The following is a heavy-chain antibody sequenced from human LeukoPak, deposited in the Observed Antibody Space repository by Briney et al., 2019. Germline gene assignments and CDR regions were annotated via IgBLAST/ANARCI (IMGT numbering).Heavy chain of an antibody. CDR2: ISSSSSTI. J-gene: IGHJ3*02. V-gene: IGHV3-48*04. CDR3: ARVRRLHDAFDI. CDR1: GFTFSSYS. Sequence: GGSLRLSCAASGFTFSSYSMNWVRQAPGKGLEWVSYISSSSSTIYYADSVKGRFTISKDNAKNSLYLQMNSLRAEDTAVYYCARVRRLHDAFDIWGQGTIVTVSS.